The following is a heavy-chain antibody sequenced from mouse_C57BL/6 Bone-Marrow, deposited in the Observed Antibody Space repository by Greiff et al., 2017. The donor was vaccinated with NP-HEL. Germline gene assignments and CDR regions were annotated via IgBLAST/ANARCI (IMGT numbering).Heavy chain of an antibody. CDR1: GYSFTSYY. D-gene: IGHD1-1*01. V-gene: IGHV1-66*01. CDR3: ARTITTVVAFDY. CDR2: IYPGSGNT. Sequence: QVHVKQSGPELVKPGASVKISCKASGYSFTSYYIHWVKQRPGQGLEWIGWIYPGSGNTKYNEKFKGKATLTADTSSSTAYMQLSSLTSEDSAVYYCARTITTVVAFDYWGQGTTLTVSS. J-gene: IGHJ2*01.